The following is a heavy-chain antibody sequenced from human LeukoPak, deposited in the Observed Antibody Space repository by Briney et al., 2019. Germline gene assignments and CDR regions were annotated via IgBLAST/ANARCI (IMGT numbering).Heavy chain of an antibody. D-gene: IGHD1-14*01. CDR3: ARGQNWNHDF. CDR1: GFSFSGFW. Sequence: GVSLTLSSAASGFSFSGFWMRWLPQAPGKGLEWGANIMEDGKKIYQVDSLKGRFTMSTANTKNSLFLQMNSLRGADTAIYYCARGQNWNHDFWGQGTLVTVSS. CDR2: IMEDGKKI. V-gene: IGHV3-7*01. J-gene: IGHJ4*02.